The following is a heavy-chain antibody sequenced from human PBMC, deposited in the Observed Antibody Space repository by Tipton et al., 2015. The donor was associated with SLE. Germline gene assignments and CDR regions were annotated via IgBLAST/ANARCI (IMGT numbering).Heavy chain of an antibody. Sequence: TLSLTCSVSGVSISSYYWSWIRQAPGKGLEWIGYIYYSGITDYNPSLKSRVTISVDTSKDQFSLKLNSVTAADTAVYYCAREGSLGAFDIWGQGTMVTVSS. V-gene: IGHV4-59*01. J-gene: IGHJ3*02. CDR2: IYYSGIT. D-gene: IGHD3-16*01. CDR3: AREGSLGAFDI. CDR1: GVSISSYY.